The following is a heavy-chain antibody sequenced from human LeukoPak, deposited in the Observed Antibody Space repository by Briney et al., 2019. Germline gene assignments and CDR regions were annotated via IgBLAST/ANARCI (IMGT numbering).Heavy chain of an antibody. J-gene: IGHJ4*02. CDR2: IWYDGSNK. D-gene: IGHD3-22*01. V-gene: IGHV3-33*08. CDR3: ARALWAYYYDSSGIDY. CDR1: GFTFSSYG. Sequence: GGSLRLSCAASGFTFSSYGMHWVRQAPGKGLEWVAVIWYDGSNKYYADSVKGRFTISRDNSKNTLYLQMNSLRAEDTAVYYCARALWAYYYDSSGIDYWGRGTLVTVSS.